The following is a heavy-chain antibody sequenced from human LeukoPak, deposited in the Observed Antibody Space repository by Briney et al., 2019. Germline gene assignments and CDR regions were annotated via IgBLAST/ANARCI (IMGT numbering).Heavy chain of an antibody. CDR2: IKQDGSEK. J-gene: IGHJ4*02. V-gene: IGHV3-7*01. CDR1: GFTFSSYW. D-gene: IGHD6-6*01. Sequence: GGSLRLSCAASGFTFSSYWMSWVRQAPGKGLEWVANIKQDGSEKYYVDSVKGRFTISRDNAKNSLYLQMNSLRAEDTAVYYCASEYSSSWTHYFDYWGQGTLATVSS. CDR3: ASEYSSSWTHYFDY.